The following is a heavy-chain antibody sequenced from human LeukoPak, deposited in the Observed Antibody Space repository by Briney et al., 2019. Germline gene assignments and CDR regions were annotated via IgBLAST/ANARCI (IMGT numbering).Heavy chain of an antibody. J-gene: IGHJ5*02. CDR2: IIPILGIA. D-gene: IGHD3-10*01. CDR3: ARDRSRGSHNWFDP. CDR1: GGTFSSYT. V-gene: IGHV1-69*04. Sequence: SVKVSCKASGGTFSSYTISWVRQAPGQGLEWMGRIIPILGIANYAQKFQGRVTITADKSTSTAYMELSSLRSEDTAVYYCARDRSRGSHNWFDPWGQGTLVTVSS.